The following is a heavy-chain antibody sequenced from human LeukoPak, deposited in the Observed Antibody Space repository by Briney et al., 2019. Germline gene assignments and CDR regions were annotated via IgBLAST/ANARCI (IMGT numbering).Heavy chain of an antibody. CDR1: GFTFSSYA. Sequence: GGSLRLSCAASGFTFSSYAMSWFRQAPGKGLEWVSAISGSGGSTYYADSAKGRFTISRDNAKNSLYLQMNSLRAEDTAVYYCARLRSYGYYYNGMDVWGQGTTVTVSS. V-gene: IGHV3-23*01. CDR3: ARLRSYGYYYNGMDV. J-gene: IGHJ6*02. D-gene: IGHD3-16*01. CDR2: ISGSGGST.